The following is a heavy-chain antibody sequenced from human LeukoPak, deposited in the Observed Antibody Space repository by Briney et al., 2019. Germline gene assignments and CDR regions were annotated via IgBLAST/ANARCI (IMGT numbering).Heavy chain of an antibody. Sequence: GGSLRLSCAASGFTFSSYAMNWVRQAPGKGLEWVANIKQDGSEKYYVDSVKGRFTISRDNAKNSLYLQMNSLRAEDTAVYYCAREITVTTSFDYWGQGTLVTVSS. V-gene: IGHV3-7*01. CDR2: IKQDGSEK. J-gene: IGHJ4*02. CDR1: GFTFSSYA. D-gene: IGHD4-17*01. CDR3: AREITVTTSFDY.